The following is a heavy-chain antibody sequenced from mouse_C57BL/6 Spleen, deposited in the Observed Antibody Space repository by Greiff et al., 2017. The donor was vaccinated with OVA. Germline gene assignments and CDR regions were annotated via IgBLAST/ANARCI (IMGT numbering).Heavy chain of an antibody. CDR1: GFTFSDYY. V-gene: IGHV5-12*01. CDR2: ISNGGGST. J-gene: IGHJ2*01. D-gene: IGHD1-1*01. CDR3: ARITTVVGIED. Sequence: EVQVVESGGGLVQPGGSLKLSCAASGFTFSDYYMYWVRQTPEKRLEWVAYISNGGGSTYYPDTVKGRFTISRDNAKNTLYLQMSRLKSEDTAMYYCARITTVVGIEDWGQGTTLTVSS.